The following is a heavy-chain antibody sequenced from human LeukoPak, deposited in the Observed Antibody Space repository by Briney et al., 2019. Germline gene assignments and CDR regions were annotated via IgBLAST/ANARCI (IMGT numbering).Heavy chain of an antibody. V-gene: IGHV3-23*01. Sequence: GGSLRLSCAASGFTFSSLWMSWVRQAPGMGLEWVSVVSTNGDVTFYADSVKGRFTISRDNSKNTLFLQMNSLRAEDTAVYYCAKLSLSGRSQSADYWGQGTLVTVSS. CDR2: VSTNGDVT. D-gene: IGHD3-10*01. J-gene: IGHJ4*02. CDR3: AKLSLSGRSQSADY. CDR1: GFTFSSLW.